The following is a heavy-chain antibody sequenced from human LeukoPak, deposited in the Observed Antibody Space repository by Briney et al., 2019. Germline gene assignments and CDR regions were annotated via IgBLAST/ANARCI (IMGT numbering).Heavy chain of an antibody. CDR2: IRGSGGTT. J-gene: IGHJ4*02. Sequence: GGSLRLSCAASGFTFSNYNMNWVRQAPGKGLEWVSYIRGSGGTTYYADSVKGRFTISRDNAKNSLYLQLNSLRDEDTAVYYCVRDPDALDYWGQGTLVTVSS. CDR3: VRDPDALDY. CDR1: GFTFSNYN. V-gene: IGHV3-48*02.